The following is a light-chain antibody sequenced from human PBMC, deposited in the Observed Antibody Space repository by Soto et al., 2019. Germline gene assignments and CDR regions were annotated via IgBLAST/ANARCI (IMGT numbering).Light chain of an antibody. CDR2: DSS. Sequence: VVTPSPAPPFSSPGGKANLSRRGQQNFRRFLAWDQQKPGQAPRLLIHDSSDRATGIPARFSGSGSGTDFTLTISSLEPEDVAVYYCQQRSNWPLTFGGGTRVEI. J-gene: IGKJ4*01. V-gene: IGKV3-11*01. CDR3: QQRSNWPLT. CDR1: QNFRRF.